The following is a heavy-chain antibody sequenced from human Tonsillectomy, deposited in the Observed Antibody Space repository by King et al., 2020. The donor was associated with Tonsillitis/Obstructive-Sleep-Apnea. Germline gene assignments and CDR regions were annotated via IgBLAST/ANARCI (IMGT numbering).Heavy chain of an antibody. Sequence: VQLVESGAEVKKPGASVKVSCKASGYTFTGYYMHWVRQAPGQGLEWMGRINPNSGGTHYAQKFQGRVTMTRATSISTAYLELSRLGSDDTAVDYCARASRFDYRSPNDYWGQGTLVTVSS. D-gene: IGHD3-9*01. CDR1: GYTFTGYY. CDR2: INPNSGGT. J-gene: IGHJ4*02. V-gene: IGHV1-2*06. CDR3: ARASRFDYRSPNDY.